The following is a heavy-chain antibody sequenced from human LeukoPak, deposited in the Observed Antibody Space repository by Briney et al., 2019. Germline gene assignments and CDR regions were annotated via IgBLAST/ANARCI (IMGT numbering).Heavy chain of an antibody. CDR1: GFTVSSNY. CDR2: IYSGGGT. J-gene: IGHJ4*02. V-gene: IGHV3-66*01. Sequence: PGGSLRLSCAASGFTVSSNYMSWVRQAPGKGLEWVSVIYSGGGTYYADSVKGRFTISRDNSKNTLYLQMNSLRAEDTAVYYCARAPVAGPFDYWGQGTLVTVSS. CDR3: ARAPVAGPFDY. D-gene: IGHD6-19*01.